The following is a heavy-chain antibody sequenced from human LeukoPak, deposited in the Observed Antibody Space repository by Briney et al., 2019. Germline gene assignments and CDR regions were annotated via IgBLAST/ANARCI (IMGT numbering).Heavy chain of an antibody. Sequence: GGSLRLSCAASGFTFSSYAMSWVRQAPGKGLEWVSAISGSGGSTYYADSVKGRFTISRDNSKNTLYLQMNSLRAEDTAVYYCARDRAGSGSRNHYGMDVWGKGTTVTVSS. CDR1: GFTFSSYA. D-gene: IGHD6-19*01. CDR2: ISGSGGST. CDR3: ARDRAGSGSRNHYGMDV. V-gene: IGHV3-23*01. J-gene: IGHJ6*04.